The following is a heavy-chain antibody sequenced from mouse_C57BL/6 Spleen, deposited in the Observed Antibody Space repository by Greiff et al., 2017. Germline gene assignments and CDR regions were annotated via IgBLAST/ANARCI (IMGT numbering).Heavy chain of an antibody. CDR2: IYPRDGST. Sequence: QVQLQQSGPELVKPGASVKLSCKASGYTFTSYDINWVKQRPGQGLEWIGWIYPRDGSTKYNEKFKGKATLTVDTSSSTAYMELHSLTSEDSAVYFCARYYGSSYRGAMDYWGQGTSVTVSS. CDR1: GYTFTSYD. V-gene: IGHV1-85*01. CDR3: ARYYGSSYRGAMDY. D-gene: IGHD1-1*01. J-gene: IGHJ4*01.